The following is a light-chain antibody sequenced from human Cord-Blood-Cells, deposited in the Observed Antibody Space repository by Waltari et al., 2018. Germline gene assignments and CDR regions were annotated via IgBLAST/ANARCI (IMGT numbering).Light chain of an antibody. CDR1: SSDVGSHNL. CDR2: EGS. J-gene: IGLJ3*02. Sequence: HSALTQSASVSGSPGQSITISCTGTSSDVGSHNLVSWYQQHQGKAPKLMIYEGSKRPSGVSNRFSGSKSGNTASLTISGLQAEDEADYYCCSYAGSSTWVFGGGTKLTVL. V-gene: IGLV2-23*01. CDR3: CSYAGSSTWV.